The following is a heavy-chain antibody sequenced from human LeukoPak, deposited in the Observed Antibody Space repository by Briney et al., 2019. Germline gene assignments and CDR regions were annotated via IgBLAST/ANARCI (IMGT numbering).Heavy chain of an antibody. CDR2: ISGSGGST. CDR3: AKDLHSYEDTAKDKPTDY. CDR1: GFTFSSYA. J-gene: IGHJ4*02. Sequence: GGSLRLSCAASGFTFSSYAMSWVRQAPGKGLEWVSAISGSGGSTYYADSVKGRFTISRDNSKNTLYLQMNSLRAEDTAVYYCAKDLHSYEDTAKDKPTDYWGQGTLVTVSS. V-gene: IGHV3-23*01. D-gene: IGHD5-18*01.